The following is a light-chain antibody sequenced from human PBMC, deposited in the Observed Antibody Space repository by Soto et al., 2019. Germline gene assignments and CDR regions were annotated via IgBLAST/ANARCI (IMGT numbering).Light chain of an antibody. Sequence: EIVMTQSPATLSVSLGERATLSCRASQSVNSNLAWYQQKPGQAPRLLIYGASTRATGIPARFSGSGSGTDFTLTISSLQSEDFAVYYCQQYNNWPPRTFGQGTKLEIK. CDR3: QQYNNWPPRT. CDR1: QSVNSN. V-gene: IGKV3-15*01. CDR2: GAS. J-gene: IGKJ2*01.